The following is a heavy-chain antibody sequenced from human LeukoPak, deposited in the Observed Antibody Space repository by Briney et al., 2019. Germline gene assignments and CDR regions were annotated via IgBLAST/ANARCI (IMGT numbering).Heavy chain of an antibody. CDR1: GGSFSGYY. V-gene: IGHV4-34*01. CDR2: INHSGST. D-gene: IGHD4-17*01. Sequence: SETLSLTCAVYGGSFSGYYWSWIRQPPGKGLEWIGEINHSGSTNYNPSLKSRVTISVDTSKNQFSLKLSSVTAADTAVYYCARGGRTTVTVGYFQHWGQGTLVTVSS. J-gene: IGHJ1*01. CDR3: ARGGRTTVTVGYFQH.